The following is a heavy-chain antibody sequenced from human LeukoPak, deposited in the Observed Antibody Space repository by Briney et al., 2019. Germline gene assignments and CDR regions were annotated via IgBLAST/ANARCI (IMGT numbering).Heavy chain of an antibody. CDR3: ARGPDYDFWSGYPPQGGGHYYYYMDV. V-gene: IGHV1-69*13. CDR1: GGTFSSYA. CDR2: IIPIFGTA. D-gene: IGHD3-3*01. Sequence: GASVKVSCKASGGTFSSYAISWVRQAPGQGLEWMGGIIPIFGTANYAQKFQGRVTITADESTSTAYMELSSLRSEDTAVYYCARGPDYDFWSGYPPQGGGHYYYYMDVWGKGTTVTVSS. J-gene: IGHJ6*03.